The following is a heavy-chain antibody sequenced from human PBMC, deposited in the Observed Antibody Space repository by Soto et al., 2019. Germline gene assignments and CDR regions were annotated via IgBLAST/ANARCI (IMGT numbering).Heavy chain of an antibody. J-gene: IGHJ6*02. Sequence: GSLRLSCAASGFTFISYSMNWVRQAPGKGLEWVSYISSSSSTIYYADSVKGRFTISRDNAKNSLYLQMNSLRDEDTAVYYCARPEYSSSSYGMDVWGQGTTVTVSS. CDR2: ISSSSSTI. CDR1: GFTFISYS. D-gene: IGHD6-6*01. V-gene: IGHV3-48*02. CDR3: ARPEYSSSSYGMDV.